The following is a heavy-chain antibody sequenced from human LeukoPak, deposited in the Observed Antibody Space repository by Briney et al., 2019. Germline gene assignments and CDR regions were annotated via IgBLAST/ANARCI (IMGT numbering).Heavy chain of an antibody. J-gene: IGHJ4*02. Sequence: GXXLRLSCAASGFTFSSYWMSWVRQAPGKGLEWVANVKQDGSEKYYVDSVKGRFTISRDNAKNSLYLQMNSLRAQDTAVYYCARDGTTWSPFGVFDYWGQGTLVTVSS. CDR3: ARDGTTWSPFGVFDY. V-gene: IGHV3-7*01. CDR2: VKQDGSEK. CDR1: GFTFSSYW. D-gene: IGHD2/OR15-2a*01.